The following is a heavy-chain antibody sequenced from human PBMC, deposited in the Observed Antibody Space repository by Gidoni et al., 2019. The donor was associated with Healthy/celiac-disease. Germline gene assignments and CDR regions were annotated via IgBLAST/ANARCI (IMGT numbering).Heavy chain of an antibody. V-gene: IGHV3-33*01. D-gene: IGHD1-26*01. Sequence: QVQLVESGGGVVQPGRSLRLSCEASGFTFSSYGMHWVRPAPGKGLEWVAVRWYDGSNKYYADSVKGRFTISRDNSKNTLYLQMNSLRAEDTAVYYCARGWELPGGYWGQGTLVTVSS. CDR1: GFTFSSYG. J-gene: IGHJ4*02. CDR2: RWYDGSNK. CDR3: ARGWELPGGY.